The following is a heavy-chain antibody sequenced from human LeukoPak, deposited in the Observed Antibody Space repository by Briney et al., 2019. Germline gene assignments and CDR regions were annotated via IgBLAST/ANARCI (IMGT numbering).Heavy chain of an antibody. V-gene: IGHV1-2*02. D-gene: IGHD1-1*01. CDR1: GGTFSSYA. CDR2: VNPNSGGT. Sequence: ASVKVSCKASGGTFSSYAISWVRQAPGQGLEWMGWVNPNSGGTNYAQKFQGRVTMTRDTSISTAYMELSRLTSDDTAVYYCARETTGDDAFDIWGQGTMVIVSS. CDR3: ARETTGDDAFDI. J-gene: IGHJ3*02.